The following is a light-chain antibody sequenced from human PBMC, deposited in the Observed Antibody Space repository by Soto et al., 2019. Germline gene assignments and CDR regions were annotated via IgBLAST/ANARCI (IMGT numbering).Light chain of an antibody. CDR2: GAS. V-gene: IGKV3-20*01. J-gene: IGKJ4*01. Sequence: EIVLTQSPGTLSLSPGDRATLSCRASQTIRNNYLAWYQQKPGQAPRLLIYGASSRAAGSPDRFSGSGSGTDFTLTISRLEPEDFAVYHCQQYGDSPLTFGGGTKVDIK. CDR3: QQYGDSPLT. CDR1: QTIRNNY.